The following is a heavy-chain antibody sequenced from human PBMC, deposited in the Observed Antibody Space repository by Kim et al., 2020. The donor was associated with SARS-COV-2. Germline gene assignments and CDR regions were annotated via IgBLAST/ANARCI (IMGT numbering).Heavy chain of an antibody. Sequence: KYSQKFQGRVTITRDTSASTAYMELSSLRSEDTAVYYCARGGSYYGLVDYWGQGTLVTVSS. CDR3: ARGGSYYGLVDY. D-gene: IGHD1-26*01. V-gene: IGHV1-3*01. J-gene: IGHJ4*02.